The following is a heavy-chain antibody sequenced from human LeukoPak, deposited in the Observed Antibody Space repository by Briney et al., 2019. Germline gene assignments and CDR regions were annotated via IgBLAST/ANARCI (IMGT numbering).Heavy chain of an antibody. CDR2: IYYSGST. J-gene: IGHJ5*02. CDR3: ARDLAARSSRWFDP. V-gene: IGHV4-59*11. Sequence: PSETLPLTCTVSGGSISSHYWSWIRQPPGKGLEWIGYIYYSGSTNYNPSLKSRVTISVDTSKNQFSLKLSSVTAADTAVYYRARDLAARSSRWFDPWGQGTLVTVSS. CDR1: GGSISSHY. D-gene: IGHD6-6*01.